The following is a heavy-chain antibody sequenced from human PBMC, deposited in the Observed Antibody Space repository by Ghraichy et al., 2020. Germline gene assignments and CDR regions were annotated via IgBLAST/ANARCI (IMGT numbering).Heavy chain of an antibody. D-gene: IGHD5-24*01. J-gene: IGHJ4*02. CDR2: IIPIFGTA. Sequence: SVKVSCKASGGTFSSYAISWVRQAPGQGLEWMGGIIPIFGTANYAQKFQGRVTITADECTSTAYMELSSLRSEDTAVYYCARDIPGDGYNNHNFDYWGQATLVTVSS. CDR3: ARDIPGDGYNNHNFDY. CDR1: GGTFSSYA. V-gene: IGHV1-69*13.